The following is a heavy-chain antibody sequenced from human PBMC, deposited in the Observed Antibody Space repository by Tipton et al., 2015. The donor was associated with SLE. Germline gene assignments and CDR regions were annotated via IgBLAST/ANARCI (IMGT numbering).Heavy chain of an antibody. D-gene: IGHD3-10*01. CDR1: GFTFSSYG. V-gene: IGHV3-30*02. CDR2: IRYDGSNK. Sequence: SLRLSCAASGFTFSSYGMHWVRQAPGKGLEWVAFIRYDGSNKYYADSVKGRFTISRDNSKNTLYLQMNSLRAEDTAVYYCAKGHYYGSGNYYYGMDVWGQGTTVTVSS. J-gene: IGHJ6*02. CDR3: AKGHYYGSGNYYYGMDV.